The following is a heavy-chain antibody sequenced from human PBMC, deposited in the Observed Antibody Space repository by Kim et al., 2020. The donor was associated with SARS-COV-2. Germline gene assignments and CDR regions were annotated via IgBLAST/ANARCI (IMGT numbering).Heavy chain of an antibody. D-gene: IGHD1-1*01. Sequence: SETLSLTCAVSGYSISSSHWLGWIRQPPGKGLEWIGYIYYSGSTYYNPSLKSRVTMSIDTSKNQFSLNLSSVTAVDTAVYYCAKTRTTSGAYFDYWGQGTLVTVSS. CDR2: IYYSGST. CDR1: GYSISSSHW. V-gene: IGHV4-28*01. J-gene: IGHJ4*02. CDR3: AKTRTTSGAYFDY.